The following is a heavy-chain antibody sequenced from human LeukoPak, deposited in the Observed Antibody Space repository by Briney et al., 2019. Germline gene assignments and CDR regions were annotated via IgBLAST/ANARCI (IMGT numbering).Heavy chain of an antibody. CDR3: VRGRLYVTGEQPHVFDY. J-gene: IGHJ4*02. D-gene: IGHD7-27*01. V-gene: IGHV6-1*01. Sequence: SQTLSLTCAISGDSVSSNSVAWNWIRQSPSRGLEWLVRTYYRSKWYNDYAASVKSRISVSPDTSKNQFSLQLSSVALEDTAVYYCVRGRLYVTGEQPHVFDYWGQGILVTVSS. CDR2: TYYRSKWYN. CDR1: GDSVSSNSVA.